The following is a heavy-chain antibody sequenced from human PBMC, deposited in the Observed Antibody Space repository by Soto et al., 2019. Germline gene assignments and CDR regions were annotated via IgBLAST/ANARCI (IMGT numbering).Heavy chain of an antibody. V-gene: IGHV3-33*06. CDR2: IWFDGSTK. D-gene: IGHD4-17*01. CDR1: GFTFNTYD. Sequence: QVQLVESGGGVVQPGRSLRLSCAASGFTFNTYDMHWVRQAPGKGLEWVTVIWFDGSTKYYADSVKGRFTISRDNSQNTLYLQMNNLSAEDSAIYYCAKAYGIADFDYWGQGALVTVSS. CDR3: AKAYGIADFDY. J-gene: IGHJ4*02.